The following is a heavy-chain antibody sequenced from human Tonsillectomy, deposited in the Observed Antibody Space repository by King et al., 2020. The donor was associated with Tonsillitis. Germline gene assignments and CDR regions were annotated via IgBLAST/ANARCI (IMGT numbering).Heavy chain of an antibody. Sequence: VQLVESGAEVKKPGASVKVSCKASGYTFTGYYIHWVRQAPGQGLEWMGWINPNSGGTDYAEKFQGRVTMTRDTSIRTAYMELSRLRSDDTAVYYCAKASRTTGSISKFYFDYWGQGTLVTVSS. D-gene: IGHD1-14*01. J-gene: IGHJ4*02. CDR2: INPNSGGT. CDR1: GYTFTGYY. V-gene: IGHV1-2*02. CDR3: AKASRTTGSISKFYFDY.